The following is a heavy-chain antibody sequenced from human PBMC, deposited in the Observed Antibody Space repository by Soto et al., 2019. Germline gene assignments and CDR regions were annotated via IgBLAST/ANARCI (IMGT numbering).Heavy chain of an antibody. CDR3: AKNPGYYYDSTGYHFDY. J-gene: IGHJ4*02. D-gene: IGHD3-22*01. Sequence: WGSRRLACATSGFSFSTYAMTWVRQAPRKGLEWVSTISGSGGSTYYADSVEGRFTISRDNSKSTLYLQMNSLRTEDTAVYYCAKNPGYYYDSTGYHFDYWGQGTLVTVSS. CDR2: ISGSGGST. V-gene: IGHV3-23*01. CDR1: GFSFSTYA.